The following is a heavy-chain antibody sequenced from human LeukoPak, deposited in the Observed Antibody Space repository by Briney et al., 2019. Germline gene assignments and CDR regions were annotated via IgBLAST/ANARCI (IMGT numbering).Heavy chain of an antibody. V-gene: IGHV3-23*01. CDR2: MRGDGGDI. D-gene: IGHD4-17*01. CDR3: ANDPNGDYIGAFDF. CDR1: GFTVSSNY. J-gene: IGHJ3*01. Sequence: QPGGSLRLSCAVSGFTVSSNYMSWVRQAPGKGLEWVSAMRGDGGDIRYTDSVKGRFTISRDNSKNTLYLQMNSLRAEDTAVYYCANDPNGDYIGAFDFWGQGTMVTVS.